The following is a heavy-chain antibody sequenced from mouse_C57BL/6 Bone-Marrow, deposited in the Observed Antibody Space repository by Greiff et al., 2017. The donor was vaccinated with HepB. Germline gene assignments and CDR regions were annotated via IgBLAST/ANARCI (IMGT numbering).Heavy chain of an antibody. Sequence: EVHLVESGGGLVKPGGSLKLSCAASGFTFSSYAMSWVRQTPEKRLEWVATISDGGSYTYYPDNVKGRFTISRDNAKNILYLQMSHLKSEDTAMYYCARKTGTVAWFAYWGQGTLVTVSA. CDR2: ISDGGSYT. J-gene: IGHJ3*01. D-gene: IGHD4-1*01. CDR1: GFTFSSYA. V-gene: IGHV5-4*01. CDR3: ARKTGTVAWFAY.